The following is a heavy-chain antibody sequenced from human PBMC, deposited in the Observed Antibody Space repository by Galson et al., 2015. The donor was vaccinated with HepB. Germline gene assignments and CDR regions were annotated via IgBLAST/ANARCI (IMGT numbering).Heavy chain of an antibody. Sequence: SLRLSCAASGFSFTRYTMTWVRQAPGKGLEWVSIITSSGGNSYYTDSVKGRFTVSRDNSKNTLLLQLNSLRAEDTAMYFCAKDGIMVANNPYHFHYWGQGTLVTVSS. CDR1: GFSFTRYT. J-gene: IGHJ4*02. D-gene: IGHD2-15*01. V-gene: IGHV3-23*01. CDR3: AKDGIMVANNPYHFHY. CDR2: ITSSGGNS.